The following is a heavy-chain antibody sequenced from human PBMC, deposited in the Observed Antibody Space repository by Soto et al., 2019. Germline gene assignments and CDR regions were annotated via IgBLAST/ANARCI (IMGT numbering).Heavy chain of an antibody. J-gene: IGHJ4*02. CDR2: ISSRSTNT. CDR3: ARGPLYYFDY. CDR1: GLTFSSYT. V-gene: IGHV3-21*02. Sequence: EVQLVESGGGLVKPGGSLRLACEDSGLTFSSYTMNWVRRAPGKGLEWVSSISSRSTNTHYADSVRGRFTISRDNAKRSLYLQMNSLRGEDTAVYYCARGPLYYFDYWGQGTLVTVSS.